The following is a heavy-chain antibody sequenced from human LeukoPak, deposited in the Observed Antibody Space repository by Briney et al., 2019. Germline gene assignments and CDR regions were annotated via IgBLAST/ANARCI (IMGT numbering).Heavy chain of an antibody. CDR3: ARGSSVFGVAEYYYGMDV. CDR2: IWYDGSNK. Sequence: GRSLRLSCAASGFTFSSYGMHWVRQAPGKGLEWVAVIWYDGSNKYYADSVKGRFTISRDNSKNTLYLQMNSLRVEDTAVYYCARGSSVFGVAEYYYGMDVWGQGTTVTVSS. V-gene: IGHV3-33*01. CDR1: GFTFSSYG. J-gene: IGHJ6*02. D-gene: IGHD3-3*01.